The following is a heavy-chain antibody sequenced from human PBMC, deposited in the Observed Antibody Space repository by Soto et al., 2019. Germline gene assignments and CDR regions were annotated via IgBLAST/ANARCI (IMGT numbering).Heavy chain of an antibody. J-gene: IGHJ5*02. CDR1: VFAFISYT. CDR3: ARDVSLLVILDS. Sequence: PGWSLRLSCASSVFAFISYTMNWVRQAPGKGLEWISSISSGGDSTHYADSVKGRFTVTRDSAKNSMFLQMHSLRVEDTAVYYCARDVSLLVILDSWGQGILVTVSS. D-gene: IGHD2-15*01. V-gene: IGHV3-21*06. CDR2: ISSGGDST.